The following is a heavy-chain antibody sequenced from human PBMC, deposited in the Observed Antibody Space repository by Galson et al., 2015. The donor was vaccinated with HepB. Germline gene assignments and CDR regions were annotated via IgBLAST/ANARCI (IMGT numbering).Heavy chain of an antibody. CDR3: ARDPYCGSDCHGPTFYSSYGMDV. CDR1: GFKFNNYW. D-gene: IGHD2-21*02. CDR2: IKRDGSEI. Sequence: SLRLSCAASGFKFNNYWMNWVRQAPGKGLEWVANIKRDGSEIFYVDSVKGRFTISRDNAKNSLYLQMHSLKAEDTAVYYCARDPYCGSDCHGPTFYSSYGMDVWGQGITVTVSS. V-gene: IGHV3-7*01. J-gene: IGHJ6*02.